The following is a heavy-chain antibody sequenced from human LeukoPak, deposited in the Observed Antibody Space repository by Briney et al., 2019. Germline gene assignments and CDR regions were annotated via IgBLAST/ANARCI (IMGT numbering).Heavy chain of an antibody. Sequence: GGSLRLSCAASGFTFSSYAMSWVRQAPGKGLEWVSAISGSGGSTYYADSVKGLFTISRDNSKNTLYLQMNSLRAEDTAVYYCAKKLGDWLGPFFDYLGQGTLVTVSS. D-gene: IGHD3-16*01. CDR1: GFTFSSYA. J-gene: IGHJ4*02. CDR3: AKKLGDWLGPFFDY. V-gene: IGHV3-23*01. CDR2: ISGSGGST.